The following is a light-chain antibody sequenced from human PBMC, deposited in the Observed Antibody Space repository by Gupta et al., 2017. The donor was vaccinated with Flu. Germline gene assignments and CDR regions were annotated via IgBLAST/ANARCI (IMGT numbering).Light chain of an antibody. J-gene: IGLJ1*01. V-gene: IGLV3-1*01. CDR2: QDH. CDR3: LAWDSNTYV. CDR1: KVENKW. Sequence: SYDLTQPPSMSVSPGQTASITCSGHKVENKWVSWYRQKPGQTPVLVMYQDHKRPSGIPDRFSGSNSGDTATLTITGTQAFDEADYYCLAWDSNTYVFGPGTQVTVL.